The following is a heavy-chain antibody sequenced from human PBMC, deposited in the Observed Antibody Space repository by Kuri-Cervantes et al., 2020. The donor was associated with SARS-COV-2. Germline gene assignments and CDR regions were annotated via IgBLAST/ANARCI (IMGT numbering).Heavy chain of an antibody. J-gene: IGHJ4*02. CDR3: ARDRGYCDGGGCYSTGFSFGY. CDR2: IKYDESEK. V-gene: IGHV3-7*01. Sequence: GESLKISCSVSGFTFADYWMAWVRQAPGGGLETVANIKYDESEKHHLDSVKGRFIISRDNAENSLSLQMNSLTAGDTAVYYCARDRGYCDGGGCYSTGFSFGYWGQGALVTVSS. CDR1: GFTFADYW. D-gene: IGHD2-15*01.